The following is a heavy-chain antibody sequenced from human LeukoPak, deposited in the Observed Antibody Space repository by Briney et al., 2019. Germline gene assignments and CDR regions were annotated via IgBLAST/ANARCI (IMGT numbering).Heavy chain of an antibody. CDR3: ARESRGYRYGYFYYYDMDV. D-gene: IGHD5-18*01. J-gene: IGHJ6*02. Sequence: ASVKVSCKASGYTFTSYGISWVRQAPGQGLEWMGWISAYNGNINYAQKFQGRVTMTTDTSTSTAYMELRSLRSDDTAGYYCARESRGYRYGYFYYYDMDVWGQGTTVTVSS. CDR2: ISAYNGNI. CDR1: GYTFTSYG. V-gene: IGHV1-18*01.